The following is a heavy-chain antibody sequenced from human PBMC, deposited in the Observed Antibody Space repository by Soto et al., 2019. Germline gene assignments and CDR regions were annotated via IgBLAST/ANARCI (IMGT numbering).Heavy chain of an antibody. D-gene: IGHD2-2*01. J-gene: IGHJ4*02. V-gene: IGHV1-18*01. CDR1: GYTFTSYG. CDR2: ISAYNGNT. Sequence: GASVKVSCKASGYTFTSYGISWVRQAPGQGLEWMGWISAYNGNTNYAQKFQGRVTMTRNTSISTAYMELSSLRSEDTAVYYCARGILGYCSSTSCVSWGQGTLVTVSS. CDR3: ARGILGYCSSTSCVS.